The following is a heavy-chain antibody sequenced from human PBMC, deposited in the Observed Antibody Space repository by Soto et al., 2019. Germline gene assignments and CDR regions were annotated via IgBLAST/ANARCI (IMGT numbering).Heavy chain of an antibody. CDR2: ISASGNTI. V-gene: IGHV3-48*01. CDR1: GFTFSTYT. Sequence: EVQLVESGGGLVQPGGSLRLSCAASGFTFSTYTMNWVRQAPGKGLEWVSYISASGNTISYADSVRGRFTISRDNAKNSLYLQMNSLKADDTGVYYCAGGTGTTAGGGARWGQGTLVTVSS. J-gene: IGHJ4*02. D-gene: IGHD1-1*01. CDR3: AGGTGTTAGGGAR.